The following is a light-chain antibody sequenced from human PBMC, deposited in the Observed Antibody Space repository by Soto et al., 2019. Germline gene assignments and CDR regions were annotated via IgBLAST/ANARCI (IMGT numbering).Light chain of an antibody. CDR2: RTF. Sequence: EIVLTQSPGTLSLSPGERATLSCRAGQSISSSYLAWYQQKPGQPPRLLLYRTFSRATGIPDRFSGSGSGTDFTLTISRLEPEDFAVYFCQQFSSSPLTFGGGTKVDIK. J-gene: IGKJ4*01. CDR3: QQFSSSPLT. CDR1: QSISSSY. V-gene: IGKV3-20*01.